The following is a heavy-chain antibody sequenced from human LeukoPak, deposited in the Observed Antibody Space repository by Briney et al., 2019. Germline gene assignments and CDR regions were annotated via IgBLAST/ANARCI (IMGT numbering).Heavy chain of an antibody. J-gene: IGHJ6*02. D-gene: IGHD5-24*01. CDR3: AREKRDGSGDLYYYYGMDV. CDR2: YNHSGST. V-gene: IGHV4-34*01. Sequence: PSETLSLTCAVYGGSFSRYYWSWIRQPPGRGREWIGEYNHSGSTNYNPSLKSRVTVSVDTSKNQCSLKLSSVTAADAAVYYCAREKRDGSGDLYYYYGMDVWGQGTTVTVSS. CDR1: GGSFSRYY.